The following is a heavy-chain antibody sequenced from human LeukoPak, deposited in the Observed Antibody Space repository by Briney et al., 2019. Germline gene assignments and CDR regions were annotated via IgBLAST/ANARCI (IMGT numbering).Heavy chain of an antibody. V-gene: IGHV4-59*01. CDR1: GGSISSYY. D-gene: IGHD3-3*01. CDR3: ARNQGVVAWRAYMDV. J-gene: IGHJ6*03. CDR2: IYYSGST. Sequence: PSETPSLTCTVSGGSISSYYWSWIRQPPGKGLEWIGYIYYSGSTNYNPSLKSRVTISVDTSKNQFSLKLSSVTAADTAVYYCARNQGVVAWRAYMDVWGKGSTVTVSS.